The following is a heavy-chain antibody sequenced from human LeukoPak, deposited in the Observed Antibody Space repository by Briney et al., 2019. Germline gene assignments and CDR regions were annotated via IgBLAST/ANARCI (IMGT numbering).Heavy chain of an antibody. CDR3: ARVGVTMVRGVIGAVAFDI. CDR1: GGSISSYY. Sequence: SQTLSLTCTVSGGSISSYYWSWIRQPPGKGLEWIGYIYYSGSTNYNPSLKSRVTISVDTSKNQFSLKLSSVTAADTAVYYCARVGVTMVRGVIGAVAFDIWGQGTMVTVSS. J-gene: IGHJ3*02. CDR2: IYYSGST. V-gene: IGHV4-59*01. D-gene: IGHD3-10*01.